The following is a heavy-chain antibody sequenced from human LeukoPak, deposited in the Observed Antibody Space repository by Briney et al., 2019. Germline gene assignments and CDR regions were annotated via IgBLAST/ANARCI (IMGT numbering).Heavy chain of an antibody. CDR1: GYTFTSYY. J-gene: IGHJ3*02. Sequence: ASVKVSCKASGYTFTSYYMHWVRQAPGQGLEWMGIINPSGGSTSYAQKLQGRVTMTRDTSTSTVYMELSSLRFEDTAVYYCARERPVYYYDSSGYYGSDAFDIWGQGTMVTVSS. D-gene: IGHD3-22*01. CDR2: INPSGGST. CDR3: ARERPVYYYDSSGYYGSDAFDI. V-gene: IGHV1-46*01.